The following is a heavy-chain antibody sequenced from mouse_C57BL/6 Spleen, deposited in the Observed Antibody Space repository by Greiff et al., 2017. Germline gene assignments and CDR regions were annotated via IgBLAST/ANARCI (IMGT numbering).Heavy chain of an antibody. V-gene: IGHV1-69*01. CDR2: IDPSDSYT. CDR3: ARLPPYHPTCYSNYLYAMDY. CDR1: GYTFTSYW. Sequence: QVQLQQPGAELVMPGASVKLSCKASGYTFTSYWMHWVKQRPGQGLEWIGEIDPSDSYTNYNQKFKGKSTLTVDKSSSTAYMQLSSLTSEDSSVYYCARLPPYHPTCYSNYLYAMDYWGQGTSVTVSS. D-gene: IGHD2-5*01. J-gene: IGHJ4*01.